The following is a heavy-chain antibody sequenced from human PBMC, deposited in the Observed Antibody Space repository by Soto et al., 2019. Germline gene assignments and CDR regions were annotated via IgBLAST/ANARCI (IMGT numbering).Heavy chain of an antibody. CDR1: GFSFSKYG. J-gene: IGHJ5*02. D-gene: IGHD1-1*01. CDR3: AKDRVIQLLPIWPDP. V-gene: IGHV3-30*18. CDR2: VSSDGNNK. Sequence: HLVESGGGVLQPGTSLRLSCVASGFSFSKYGMHWVRQAPGKGLEWVAFVSSDGNNKYYADSVKGRFTISRDNSRNTVYLQVDSLRIDDTALYYCAKDRVIQLLPIWPDPWGQATLVTVSS.